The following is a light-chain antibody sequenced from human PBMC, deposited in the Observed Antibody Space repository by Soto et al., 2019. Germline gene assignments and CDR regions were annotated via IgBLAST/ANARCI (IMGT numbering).Light chain of an antibody. CDR3: QQYGSSPGT. V-gene: IGKV3-20*01. Sequence: EIVLTQSPGTLSLSPGERATRSCRASQSVSSSYLAWYQQKPVQAPRLLIYGASSRATGIPDRFSGSGSGTDFTLTISRLEPEDFAVYYCQQYGSSPGTFGQGTKLESK. J-gene: IGKJ2*02. CDR1: QSVSSSY. CDR2: GAS.